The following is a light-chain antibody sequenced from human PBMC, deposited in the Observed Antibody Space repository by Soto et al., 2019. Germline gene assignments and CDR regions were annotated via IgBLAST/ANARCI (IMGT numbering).Light chain of an antibody. CDR3: QQRSNWPPIT. V-gene: IGKV3-11*01. CDR2: DAS. CDR1: QSVSSY. Sequence: EMVLTQSQAHLSLSPGERATLSCRASQSVSSYLAWYQQKPGQAPRLLIYDASNRATGIPARFSGSGSGTDFTLTISSLEPEDFAVYYCQQRSNWPPITSGQGTRLEIK. J-gene: IGKJ5*01.